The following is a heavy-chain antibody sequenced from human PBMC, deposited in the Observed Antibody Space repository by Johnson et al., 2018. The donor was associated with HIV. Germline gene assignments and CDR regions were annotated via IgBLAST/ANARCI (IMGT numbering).Heavy chain of an antibody. D-gene: IGHD1-20*01. CDR1: GFTVSSNY. CDR3: ARAPYNWNAGLFGAFDM. Sequence: VQLVESGGGVVQPGRSLRLSCAASGFTVSSNYMSWVRQAPGKGLEWVSVIYSGGSTFYADSVKGRFTISRDNAKKSLYLQMSSLKAEDTAVYYCARAPYNWNAGLFGAFDMWGRGTKVTVSS. V-gene: IGHV3-66*01. J-gene: IGHJ3*02. CDR2: IYSGGST.